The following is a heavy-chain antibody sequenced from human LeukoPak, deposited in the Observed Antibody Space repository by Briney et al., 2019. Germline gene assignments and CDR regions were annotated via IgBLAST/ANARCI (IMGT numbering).Heavy chain of an antibody. J-gene: IGHJ4*02. D-gene: IGHD6-19*01. V-gene: IGHV1-69*04. CDR3: ARDKPTVMAVAGMASLDY. Sequence: GASVKVSCKASGGTFSSYAISWVRQAPGQGLEWMGRTIPILGIANYAQKFQGRVTITADKSTSTAYMELSSLRSEDTAVYYCARDKPTVMAVAGMASLDYWGQGTLVTVSS. CDR1: GGTFSSYA. CDR2: TIPILGIA.